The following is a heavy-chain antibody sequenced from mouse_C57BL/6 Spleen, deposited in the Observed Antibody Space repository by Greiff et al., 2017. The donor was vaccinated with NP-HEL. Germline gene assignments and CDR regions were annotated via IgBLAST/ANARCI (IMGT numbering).Heavy chain of an antibody. Sequence: VQLQQPGAELVKPGASVKLSCKASGYTFTSYWMHWVKQRPGQGLEWIGMIHPNSGSTNYNEKFKSKATLTVDKSSSTAYMQLSSLTSEDSAVYYCARDLITTVVAKGDYWGQGTTLTVSS. J-gene: IGHJ2*01. D-gene: IGHD1-1*01. CDR1: GYTFTSYW. V-gene: IGHV1-64*01. CDR2: IHPNSGST. CDR3: ARDLITTVVAKGDY.